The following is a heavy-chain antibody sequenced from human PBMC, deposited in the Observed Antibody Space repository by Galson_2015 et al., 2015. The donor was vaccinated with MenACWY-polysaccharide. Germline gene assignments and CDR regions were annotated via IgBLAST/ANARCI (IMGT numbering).Heavy chain of an antibody. CDR1: GFKFDDYA. CDR3: AKDRYSTGWFGAFDY. D-gene: IGHD6-19*01. V-gene: IGHV3-9*01. CDR2: INWNSNRI. J-gene: IGHJ4*02. Sequence: SLRLSCAGSGFKFDDYAMHWVRHASGKGPEWVSGINWNSNRIHYADSVRGRFTISRDNAKNSLYLQMKSLRAEDTALYYCAKDRYSTGWFGAFDYWGQGTLVTVSS.